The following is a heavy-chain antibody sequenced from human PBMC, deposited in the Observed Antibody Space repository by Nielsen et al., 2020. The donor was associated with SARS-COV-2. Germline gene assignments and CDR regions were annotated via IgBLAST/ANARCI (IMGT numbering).Heavy chain of an antibody. Sequence: GGSLRLSCAASGFTFDDYGMSWVRQAPGKGLEWVAGINWNGGSTGYADSVKGRFTISRDNAKNSLYLQMNSLRAEDTALDHCATWALVSADYGMDVWGQGTTVTVSS. CDR2: INWNGGST. CDR3: ATWALVSADYGMDV. D-gene: IGHD2-8*02. J-gene: IGHJ6*02. V-gene: IGHV3-20*01. CDR1: GFTFDDYG.